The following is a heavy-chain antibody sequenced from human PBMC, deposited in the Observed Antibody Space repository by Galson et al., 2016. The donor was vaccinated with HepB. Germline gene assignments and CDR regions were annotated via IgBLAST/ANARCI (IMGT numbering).Heavy chain of an antibody. CDR1: GFIFSNYW. CDR2: INSDGSVT. CDR3: TRVKVGAPGGMDV. Sequence: SLRLSCAASGFIFSNYWMHWVRQAPGKGLVWVSRINSDGSVTRYADSGKGRFTISRDNAENTLYLRMNSLRAEDTALYYCTRVKVGAPGGMDVWGHGTTVTVSS. J-gene: IGHJ6*02. D-gene: IGHD1-26*01. V-gene: IGHV3-74*01.